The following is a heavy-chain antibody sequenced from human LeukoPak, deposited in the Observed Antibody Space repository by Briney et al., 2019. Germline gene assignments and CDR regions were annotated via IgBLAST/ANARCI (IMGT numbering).Heavy chain of an antibody. CDR2: IYYSGST. Sequence: PSETLSLTCTVSGGPISSGDYYWSWIRQPPGKGLEWIGYIYYSGSTYYNPSLKSRVTISVDTSKNQFSLKLSSVTAADTAVYYCAGGYYYDSSTHAFDIWGQGTMVTVSS. CDR1: GGPISSGDYY. CDR3: AGGYYYDSSTHAFDI. D-gene: IGHD3-22*01. V-gene: IGHV4-30-4*02. J-gene: IGHJ3*02.